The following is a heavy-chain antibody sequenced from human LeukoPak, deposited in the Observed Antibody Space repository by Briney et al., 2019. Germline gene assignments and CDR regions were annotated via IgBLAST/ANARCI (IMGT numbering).Heavy chain of an antibody. CDR3: ASRPNLSIAAAGSIDY. D-gene: IGHD6-13*01. CDR2: ISYDGSNK. V-gene: IGHV3-30*04. J-gene: IGHJ4*02. Sequence: GGSLRLSCAASGFTFSSYAMHWVRQAPGKGLEWVAVISYDGSNKYYADSVKGRFTISRVNSKNTLYLQMNSLRAEDTAVYYCASRPNLSIAAAGSIDYWGQGTLVTVSS. CDR1: GFTFSSYA.